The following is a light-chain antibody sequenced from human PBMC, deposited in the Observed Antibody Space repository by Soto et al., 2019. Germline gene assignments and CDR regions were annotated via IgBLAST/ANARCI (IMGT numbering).Light chain of an antibody. CDR3: HQRSDWPPT. J-gene: IGKJ5*01. Sequence: DIQMTQSPSTPSGSVGDRVTITCRASQTISSWLAWYQQKPGKAPKLLIYKASTLKSGVPSRFSGSGSGTEFTLTISSLEPEDFAVYFCHQRSDWPPTFGQGTRLEIK. V-gene: IGKV1-5*03. CDR1: QTISSW. CDR2: KAS.